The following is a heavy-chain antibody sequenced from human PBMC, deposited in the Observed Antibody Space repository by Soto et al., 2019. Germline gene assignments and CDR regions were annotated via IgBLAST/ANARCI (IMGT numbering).Heavy chain of an antibody. CDR2: IYYSGST. D-gene: IGHD3-10*01. J-gene: IGHJ3*02. CDR1: GCSISSYY. Sequence: SETLSLTCTVSGCSISSYYWSWIRQPPGKGLEWIGYIYYSGSTNYNPSLKSRVTISVDTSKNQFSLKLSSVTAADTAVYYCAREVDYYGSGSYSDDAFDIWGQGTMVIVS. CDR3: AREVDYYGSGSYSDDAFDI. V-gene: IGHV4-59*08.